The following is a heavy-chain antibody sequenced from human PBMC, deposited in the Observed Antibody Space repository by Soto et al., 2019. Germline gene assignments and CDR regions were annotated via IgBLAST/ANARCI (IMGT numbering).Heavy chain of an antibody. CDR2: IYHSGST. V-gene: IGHV4-4*02. CDR3: ARDPPGVSYYYYGMDV. Sequence: PSETLSLTCAVSGGSISSSNWWRWVRQPPGKGLEWIGEIYHSGSTNYNPSLKSRVTISVDKSKNQFSLKLSSVTAADTAVYYCARDPPGVSYYYYGMDVWGQGTTVT. D-gene: IGHD3-10*01. CDR1: GGSISSSNW. J-gene: IGHJ6*02.